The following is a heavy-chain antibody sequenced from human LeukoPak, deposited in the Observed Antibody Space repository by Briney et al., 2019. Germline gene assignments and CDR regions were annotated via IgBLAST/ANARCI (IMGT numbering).Heavy chain of an antibody. J-gene: IGHJ6*03. CDR2: MNNNSGNT. Sequence: ASVKLSCKVSGYTLTSYDIKWVRQAAGQGLEWMGWMNNNSGNTGYAQKFQGRVTITRNTSISTAYMELSSLRAEDTAVYYCARESRGSGWDMDVWDKGTTVTVSS. V-gene: IGHV1-8*03. D-gene: IGHD6-19*01. CDR3: ARESRGSGWDMDV. CDR1: GYTLTSYD.